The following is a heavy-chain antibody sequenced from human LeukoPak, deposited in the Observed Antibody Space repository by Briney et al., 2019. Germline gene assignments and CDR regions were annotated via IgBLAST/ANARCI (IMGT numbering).Heavy chain of an antibody. J-gene: IGHJ6*02. CDR2: LYYSGST. V-gene: IGHV4-39*07. CDR3: ARDVGYKYGVYYYYGMDV. CDR1: GGSISSSSDY. Sequence: ASETLSLTCSVSGGSISSSSDYWGWIRQAPGKGLEWIGNLYYSGSTYYNPSLKSRVTISEDTSKNQFSLNLSSVTDADTAVYFCARDVGYKYGVYYYYGMDVWGQGTTVTVSS. D-gene: IGHD5-18*01.